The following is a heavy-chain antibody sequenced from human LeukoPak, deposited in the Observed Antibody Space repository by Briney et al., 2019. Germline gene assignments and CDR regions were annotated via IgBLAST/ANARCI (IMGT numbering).Heavy chain of an antibody. CDR3: ARDQRYYGSGSYYNPPDRTYNWFDP. D-gene: IGHD3-10*01. V-gene: IGHV1-18*01. J-gene: IGHJ5*02. Sequence: ASVKVSCKASGYTFTSYGISWVRQAPGQGLEWMGWISAYNGNTNYAQKIQGRVTMTTDTSTSTAYMELRSLRSDDTAVYYCARDQRYYGSGSYYNPPDRTYNWFDPWGQGTLVTVSS. CDR1: GYTFTSYG. CDR2: ISAYNGNT.